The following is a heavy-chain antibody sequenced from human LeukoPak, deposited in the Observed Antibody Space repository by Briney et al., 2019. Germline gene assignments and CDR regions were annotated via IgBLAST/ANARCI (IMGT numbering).Heavy chain of an antibody. J-gene: IGHJ3*02. CDR1: GFTFSSYA. V-gene: IGHV3-30*04. CDR3: ARDKEGATGYAFDI. D-gene: IGHD1-26*01. CDR2: ISYDGSNK. Sequence: GGSLRLSCAASGFTFSSYAMHWVRQAPGKGLEWVAVISYDGSNKYYADSVKGRFTISRDNSKNTLYLQMNSLRSEDTAVYYCARDKEGATGYAFDIWGQGTMVTVSS.